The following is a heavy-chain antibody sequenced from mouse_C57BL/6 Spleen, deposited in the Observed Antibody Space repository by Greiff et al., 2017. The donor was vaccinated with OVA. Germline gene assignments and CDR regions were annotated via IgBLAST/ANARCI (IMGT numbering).Heavy chain of an antibody. D-gene: IGHD2-4*01. J-gene: IGHJ3*01. Sequence: VQLQQSGPELVKPGASVKISCKASGYAFSSSWMNWVKQRPGKGLEWIGRIYPGDGDTNYNGKFKGKATLTADKSSSTAYMQLSSLTSEDSAVYFCADDSLWTYWGQGTLVTVSA. CDR2: IYPGDGDT. CDR3: ADDSLWTY. V-gene: IGHV1-82*01. CDR1: GYAFSSSW.